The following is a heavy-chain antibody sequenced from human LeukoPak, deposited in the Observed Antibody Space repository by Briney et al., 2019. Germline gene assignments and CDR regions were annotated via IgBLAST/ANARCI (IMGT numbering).Heavy chain of an antibody. CDR2: ILYDGSSK. V-gene: IGHV3-30-3*01. CDR3: ARGSGYDLTTPFDY. Sequence: PGGFLRLSCAASGFTFNSYAMHWGRQAPGKGLDWVAVILYDGSSKSYSDSVKGRFTISTDHSKNTLYLQMNILRAEDTALYYCARGSGYDLTTPFDYWGQSTLVPVSS. CDR1: GFTFNSYA. D-gene: IGHD3-22*01. J-gene: IGHJ4*02.